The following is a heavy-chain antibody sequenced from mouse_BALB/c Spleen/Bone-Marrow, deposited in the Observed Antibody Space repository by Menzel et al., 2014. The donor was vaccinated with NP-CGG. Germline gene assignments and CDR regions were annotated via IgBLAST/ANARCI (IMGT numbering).Heavy chain of an antibody. CDR3: ARHYFDY. V-gene: IGHV1-54*01. Sequence: QDQLKQPGAELVRPGTSVKVSCKASGYAFTNYLIEWVKQRPGQGLEWIGVINPGSGGTNYNEKFKGKATLTADKSSSTAYMQLSSLTSDDSAVYFCARHYFDYWGQGTTLTVSS. CDR2: INPGSGGT. CDR1: GYAFTNYL. J-gene: IGHJ2*01.